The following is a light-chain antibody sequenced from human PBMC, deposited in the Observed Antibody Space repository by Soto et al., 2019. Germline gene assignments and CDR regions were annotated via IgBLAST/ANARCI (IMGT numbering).Light chain of an antibody. J-gene: IGLJ1*01. CDR1: SSDVGGYTY. V-gene: IGLV2-14*01. CDR3: SSYTSRNTLYV. Sequence: QSVLTQPASVSGSPGQSFTISCTGTSSDVGGYTYVSWYQQHPGKAPKLMIFEVSNRPSGVSNRFSGSKSGNTASLTISGLQAEDEADYYCSSYTSRNTLYVFGTGTKVTVL. CDR2: EVS.